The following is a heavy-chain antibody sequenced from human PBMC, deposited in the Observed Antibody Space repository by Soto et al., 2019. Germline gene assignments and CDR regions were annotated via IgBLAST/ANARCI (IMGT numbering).Heavy chain of an antibody. D-gene: IGHD3-22*01. CDR2: IYYSGDT. CDR3: ARTYDVSGYYHPGHYLLAV. V-gene: IGHV4-30-4*01. J-gene: IGHJ6*02. CDR1: GDSIISGDYY. Sequence: SETLSLTCTVSGDSIISGDYYWSWIRQTPGKGLEWIGYIYYSGDTNYNPSLKSRVTISVDTSENQFSLKLSSVSAADTAVYFCARTYDVSGYYHPGHYLLAVCGQGTSVPGSS.